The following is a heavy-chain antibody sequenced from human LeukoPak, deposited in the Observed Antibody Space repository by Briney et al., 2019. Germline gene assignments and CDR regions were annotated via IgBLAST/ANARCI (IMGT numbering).Heavy chain of an antibody. D-gene: IGHD5-24*01. CDR2: IYYSGST. CDR1: GGSISSYY. J-gene: IGHJ4*02. V-gene: IGHV4-59*08. CDR3: ATSRWLQFYYFDY. Sequence: PSETLSLTCTVSGGSISSYYWSWIRQPPGKGLEWIGYIYYSGSTNYNPSLKSRVTISVDTSKNQFSLKLSSVTAADTAVYYCATSRWLQFYYFDYWGQGTLVTASS.